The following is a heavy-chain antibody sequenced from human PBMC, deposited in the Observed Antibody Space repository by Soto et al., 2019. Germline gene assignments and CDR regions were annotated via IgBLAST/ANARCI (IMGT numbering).Heavy chain of an antibody. V-gene: IGHV1-69*13. J-gene: IGHJ3*02. D-gene: IGHD6-6*01. CDR2: IIPIFGTA. CDR1: GGTFSSYA. Sequence: SVKVSCKASGGTFSSYAISWVRQAPGQGLEWMGGIIPIFGTANYAQKFQGRVTITADESTSTAYMELSSLRSEDTAVYYCAGYSSSSGPLGAFDIWGQGXMVTVSS. CDR3: AGYSSSSGPLGAFDI.